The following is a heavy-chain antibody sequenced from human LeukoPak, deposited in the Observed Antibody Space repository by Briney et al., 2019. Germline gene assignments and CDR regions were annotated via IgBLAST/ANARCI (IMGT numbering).Heavy chain of an antibody. CDR1: GFTFSSYA. CDR3: AKRRDFWSGYYR. D-gene: IGHD3-3*01. Sequence: PGGSLRLSCAASGFTFSSYAMCWVRQAPRKGLEWVSAISGSGGSTYYADSVKGRFTISRDNSKNTLYLQMNSLRAEDTAVYYCAKRRDFWSGYYRWGQGTLVTVSS. CDR2: ISGSGGST. J-gene: IGHJ4*02. V-gene: IGHV3-23*01.